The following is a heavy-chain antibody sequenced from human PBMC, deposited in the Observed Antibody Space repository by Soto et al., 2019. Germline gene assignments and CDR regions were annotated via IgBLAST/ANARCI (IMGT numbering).Heavy chain of an antibody. CDR2: IDHRGST. V-gene: IGHV4-34*01. CDR1: GGSLSGYH. J-gene: IGHJ4*02. Sequence: QVQLQQWGAGLLKPSETLSLTCAVYGGSLSGYHWSWIRQPPGKGLEWIGEIDHRGSTNYNPSLKSRANLSVDASNNQFSLNLSYVTAADTAVYYCARDLLYDYWGQGTLVTVSS. CDR3: ARDLLYDY. D-gene: IGHD1-26*01.